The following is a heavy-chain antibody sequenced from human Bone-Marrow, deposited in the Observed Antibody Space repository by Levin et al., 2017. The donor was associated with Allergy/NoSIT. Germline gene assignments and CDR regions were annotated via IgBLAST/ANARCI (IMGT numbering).Heavy chain of an antibody. D-gene: IGHD2-2*01. CDR2: ILPLFGTA. V-gene: IGHV1-69*13. CDR1: GGSFSSNG. Sequence: SVKVSCKASGGSFSSNGINWVRQAPGQGPEWMGGILPLFGTANYAQKFQGRVTITADEFTSTAYMELSSLRFEDTAVYFCARSALPAAINNWFDSWGQGTLVTVSS. J-gene: IGHJ5*01. CDR3: ARSALPAAINNWFDS.